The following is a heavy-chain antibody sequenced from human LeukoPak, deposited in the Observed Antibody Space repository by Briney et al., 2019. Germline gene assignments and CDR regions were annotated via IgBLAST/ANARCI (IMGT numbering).Heavy chain of an antibody. CDR1: GYTFTTYD. CDR3: SRKRDGGNPLGY. Sequence: ASVKVSCKASGYTFTTYDINWVRQATGQGLEWMGWMNPNSVNTAYAQKFQGRVTMTRNTSISTAYMELSSLSSEDAAVYYCSRKRDGGNPLGYWRQGTLVTVSS. D-gene: IGHD4-23*01. V-gene: IGHV1-8*01. J-gene: IGHJ4*02. CDR2: MNPNSVNT.